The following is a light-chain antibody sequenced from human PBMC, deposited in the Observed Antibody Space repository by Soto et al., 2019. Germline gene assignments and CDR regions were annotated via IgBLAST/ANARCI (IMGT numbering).Light chain of an antibody. CDR1: SSNIGAGYD. J-gene: IGLJ1*01. CDR2: GNS. V-gene: IGLV1-40*01. Sequence: QPVLTQPPSVSGAPGQRVTISCTGSSSNIGAGYDVHWYQQLPGTAPKLLIYGNSNRPSGVPDRFSGSNSGTSASLAITGLQAEDEADYYCQSYDSRLSGYVFGTGTQLTVL. CDR3: QSYDSRLSGYV.